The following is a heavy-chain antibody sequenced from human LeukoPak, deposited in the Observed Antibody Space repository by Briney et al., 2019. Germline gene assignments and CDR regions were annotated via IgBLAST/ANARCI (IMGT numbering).Heavy chain of an antibody. CDR3: ATEPGIGYAFDI. Sequence: PGGSLRLSCVGSGITFRNYWMSWVRQAPGKGLEWVANINPDGSTENYVPSVKGRFTLSRDNARNSLSLQMNSLRAEDTAVYYCATEPGIGYAFDIWGRGTMVTVSS. V-gene: IGHV3-7*01. J-gene: IGHJ3*02. CDR2: INPDGSTE. D-gene: IGHD2-15*01. CDR1: GITFRNYW.